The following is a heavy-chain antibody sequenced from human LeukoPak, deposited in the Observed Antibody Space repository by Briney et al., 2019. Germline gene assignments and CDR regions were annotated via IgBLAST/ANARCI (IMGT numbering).Heavy chain of an antibody. Sequence: GGSLRLSCAASGFKFEDDAMHWVRQAPGKGLEWVAGINWDSAKIDYADSVKGRFTISRDNSKNTLYLQMNSLRAEDTAVYYCARVSTLSSSWPYYFDYRGQGTLVTVSS. D-gene: IGHD6-13*01. V-gene: IGHV3-9*01. CDR2: INWDSAKI. CDR3: ARVSTLSSSWPYYFDY. CDR1: GFKFEDDA. J-gene: IGHJ4*02.